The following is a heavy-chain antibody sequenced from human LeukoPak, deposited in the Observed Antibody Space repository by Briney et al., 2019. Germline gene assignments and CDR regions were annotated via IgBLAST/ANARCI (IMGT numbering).Heavy chain of an antibody. V-gene: IGHV3-53*01. J-gene: IGHJ4*02. CDR3: ARDAFSGSLDY. CDR1: GFSVSGNY. Sequence: GGSLRLSCAASGFSVSGNYMSWVRQAPGKGLEWVSLIYSGGSKYYADSVKGRFTISRDNSNNTLYLQMNSLRAEDTAVYYCARDAFSGSLDYWGQGTLVTVSS. CDR2: IYSGGSK. D-gene: IGHD3-10*01.